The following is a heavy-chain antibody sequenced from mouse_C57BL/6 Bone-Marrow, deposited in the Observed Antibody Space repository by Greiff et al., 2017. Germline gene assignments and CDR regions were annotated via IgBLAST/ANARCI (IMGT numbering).Heavy chain of an antibody. D-gene: IGHD2-5*01. Sequence: VQLQQSGAELARPGASVKMSCKASGYTFTSYTMHWVKQRPGQGLEWIGYINPSSGYTKYNQKFKDKATLTADKSSSTAYMQLSSLTSEDSAVYCGARLGSNYGVYYFDYWGQGTTLTVSS. CDR3: ARLGSNYGVYYFDY. V-gene: IGHV1-4*01. J-gene: IGHJ2*01. CDR2: INPSSGYT. CDR1: GYTFTSYT.